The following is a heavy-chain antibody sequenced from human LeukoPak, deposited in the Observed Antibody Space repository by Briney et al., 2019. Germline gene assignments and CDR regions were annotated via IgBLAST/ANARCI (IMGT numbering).Heavy chain of an antibody. J-gene: IGHJ4*02. V-gene: IGHV4-34*01. Sequence: SETLSLTCGVYGGSFSGYYWSWIRQPPGKGLEWIGEINDSGRSNYKSSLKSRVTISEDTSKNQFSLKLSSVTAADTAVYYCARASARGIQLWLSGYYFDYWGQGTLVTVSS. D-gene: IGHD5-18*01. CDR2: INDSGRS. CDR1: GGSFSGYY. CDR3: ARASARGIQLWLSGYYFDY.